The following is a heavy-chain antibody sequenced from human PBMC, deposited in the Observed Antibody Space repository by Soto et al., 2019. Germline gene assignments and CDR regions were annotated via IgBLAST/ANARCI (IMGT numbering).Heavy chain of an antibody. V-gene: IGHV3-15*01. D-gene: IGHD2-15*01. CDR2: IKSKSGGGTT. CDR3: TTGLWRIAVVVGSTGYFNP. J-gene: IGHJ5*02. Sequence: GGSLRLSCAASGFTFSDAWMSWVRQAPGKGLDWVGRIKSKSGGGTTEYAAPVRGRFTISRDDSKNTLYLQMNSLKTEDTAVYYCTTGLWRIAVVVGSTGYFNPWGQGTPVTVSS. CDR1: GFTFSDAW.